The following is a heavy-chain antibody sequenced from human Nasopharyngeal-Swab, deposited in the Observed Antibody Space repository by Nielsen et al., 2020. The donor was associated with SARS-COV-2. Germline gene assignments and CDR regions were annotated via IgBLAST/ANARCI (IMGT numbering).Heavy chain of an antibody. J-gene: IGHJ4*02. V-gene: IGHV4-34*01. CDR2: IKHSGST. CDR3: ARGPSYRWGGVMGLGETHRRYYFDY. Sequence: WIRQPPGKGLEWIGEIKHSGSTNYNPSLKSRVTISVDTSKNQFSLKLSSVTAADTAVYYCARGPSYRWGGVMGLGETHRRYYFDYWGQGTLVTVSS. D-gene: IGHD5-24*01.